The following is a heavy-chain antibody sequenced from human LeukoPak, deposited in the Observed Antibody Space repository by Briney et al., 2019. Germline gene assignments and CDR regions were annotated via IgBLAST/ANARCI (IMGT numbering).Heavy chain of an antibody. Sequence: SETLSLTCTVSGGSISSYYWSWIRQPPGKGLEWIGYIFYSGSTNYNPSPKSRVTISVDTSKNQFSLNLSSVTAADTAVYYCARGARGSYSYWGQGTLVTVSS. CDR3: ARGARGSYSY. D-gene: IGHD1-26*01. CDR1: GGSISSYY. J-gene: IGHJ4*02. V-gene: IGHV4-59*08. CDR2: IFYSGST.